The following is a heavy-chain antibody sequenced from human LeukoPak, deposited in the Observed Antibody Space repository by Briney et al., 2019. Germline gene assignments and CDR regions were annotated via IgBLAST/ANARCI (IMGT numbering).Heavy chain of an antibody. Sequence: PGGSLRLSCAASGFTFSSYSMNWVRQAPGKGLEWVSSISSSSSSIYYADSVKGRFTISRDNAKNSLYLQMNSLRAEDTAVYYCARNPGIAVAGTGHWGQGTLVTVSS. CDR1: GFTFSSYS. J-gene: IGHJ4*02. CDR2: ISSSSSSI. V-gene: IGHV3-21*01. CDR3: ARNPGIAVAGTGH. D-gene: IGHD6-19*01.